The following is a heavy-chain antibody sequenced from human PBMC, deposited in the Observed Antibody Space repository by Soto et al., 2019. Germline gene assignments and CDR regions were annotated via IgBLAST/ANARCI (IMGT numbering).Heavy chain of an antibody. J-gene: IGHJ4*02. V-gene: IGHV1-18*01. CDR3: ARDLHRYYDILTGYSYEYYFDY. Sequence: ASVKVSCKASGYTFTSYGISWVRQAPGQGLEWMGWISAYSGNTNYAQKLQGRVTMTTDTSTSTAYMELRSLRSDDTAVYYCARDLHRYYDILTGYSYEYYFDYWGQGTLVTVSS. CDR2: ISAYSGNT. CDR1: GYTFTSYG. D-gene: IGHD3-9*01.